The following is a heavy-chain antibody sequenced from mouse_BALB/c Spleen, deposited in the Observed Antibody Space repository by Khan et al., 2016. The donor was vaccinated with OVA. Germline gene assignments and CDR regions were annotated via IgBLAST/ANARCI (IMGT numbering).Heavy chain of an antibody. CDR2: INPSNGVS. D-gene: IGHD2-1*01. J-gene: IGHJ3*01. Sequence: QVQLQQPGAELGKPGASVKISCKASGYTFTSYYLYWVKQRPGQGLEWIGGINPSNGVSHFNEKFKRKATLTVDKSSSTAYMQLNSLTSEDSAVYYCARSGYGNPFAYWGQGTLVTVST. CDR3: ARSGYGNPFAY. V-gene: IGHV1S81*02. CDR1: GYTFTSYY.